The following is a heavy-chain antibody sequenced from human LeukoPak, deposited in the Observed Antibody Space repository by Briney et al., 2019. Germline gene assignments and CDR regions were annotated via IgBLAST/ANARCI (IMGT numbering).Heavy chain of an antibody. V-gene: IGHV3-74*01. CDR1: GFTFSSYW. CDR3: TRDRSTTNWFDP. D-gene: IGHD2-2*01. J-gene: IGHJ5*02. Sequence: GGSLRLSCAASGFTFSSYWMHWVRQAPGKGLVWVSHINSDGSSTNYADSVEGRFTISRDNAKNTLYLQMNSLRAEDTAVYYCTRDRSTTNWFDPWGQGTLVTVSS. CDR2: INSDGSST.